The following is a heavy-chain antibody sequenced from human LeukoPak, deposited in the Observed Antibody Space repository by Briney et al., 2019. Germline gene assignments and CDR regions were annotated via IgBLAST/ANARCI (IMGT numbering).Heavy chain of an antibody. J-gene: IGHJ5*02. V-gene: IGHV4-39*01. Sequence: PSETLSLTCTVSGGSISSSSYYWGWIRQPPGKGLEYIGSIYYSGSTYYNPSLRSRGTISVDTSKNQFSLKLSSVTAADTAVYYCARGHCDSSGYYWFDPWGQGTLVTVSS. CDR1: GGSISSSSYY. CDR3: ARGHCDSSGYYWFDP. D-gene: IGHD3-22*01. CDR2: IYYSGST.